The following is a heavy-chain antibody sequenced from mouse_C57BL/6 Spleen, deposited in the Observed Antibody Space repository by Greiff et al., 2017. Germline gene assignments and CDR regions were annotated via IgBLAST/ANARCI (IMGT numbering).Heavy chain of an antibody. CDR2: IWSGGST. Sequence: VQLQQSGPGLVQPSQSLSITCTVSGFSLTSYGVHWVRQSPGKGLEWLGVIWSGGSTDYNAAFISRLSISKDNSKSQVFFKMNSLQADDTAIYYCARGDYYGIIDYWGQGTTLTVSS. V-gene: IGHV2-2*01. J-gene: IGHJ2*01. D-gene: IGHD1-1*01. CDR1: GFSLTSYG. CDR3: ARGDYYGIIDY.